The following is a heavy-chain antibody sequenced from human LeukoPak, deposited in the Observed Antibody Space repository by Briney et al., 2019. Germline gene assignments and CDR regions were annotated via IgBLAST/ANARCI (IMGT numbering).Heavy chain of an antibody. D-gene: IGHD1-26*01. Sequence: SQTLSLTCTVSGGSISSGGYYWKWIRQHPGKGLEWIGHIYNSENTYYNPSLKSRVTISVETSKNQFSLKLSSVTAADTAVYYCARGIVGVIPFDYWGQGTQVTVSS. CDR2: IYNSENT. CDR1: GGSISSGGYY. V-gene: IGHV4-31*03. CDR3: ARGIVGVIPFDY. J-gene: IGHJ4*02.